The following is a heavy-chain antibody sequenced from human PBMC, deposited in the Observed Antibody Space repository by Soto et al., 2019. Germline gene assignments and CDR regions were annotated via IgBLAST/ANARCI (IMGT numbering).Heavy chain of an antibody. V-gene: IGHV3-23*01. J-gene: IGHJ4*02. D-gene: IGHD1-26*01. CDR2: ISGSGGST. CDR3: ANTERYSGSYRSDYFDY. CDR1: GFTFSSYA. Sequence: PGGSLRLSCAASGFTFSSYAMSWVRQAPGKGLEWVSGISGSGGSTYYADSVKGRFIISRDNSKNTLYLQMNSLSAEDAAAYYCANTERYSGSYRSDYFDYWGQGTRVTVSS.